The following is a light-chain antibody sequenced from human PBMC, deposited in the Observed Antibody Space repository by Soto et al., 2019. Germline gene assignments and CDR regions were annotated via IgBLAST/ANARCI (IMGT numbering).Light chain of an antibody. CDR2: DAS. CDR1: QDITNY. J-gene: IGKJ2*01. V-gene: IGKV1-33*01. Sequence: DIQMTQSPSSLSASVGDRVTITCQASQDITNYLNWYQHKPGKAPKLLIYDASTLETGVPSRFSGGGSGTHFTFTISSLQPEDIATYFCQQYDALPYTFGQGTKLEIK. CDR3: QQYDALPYT.